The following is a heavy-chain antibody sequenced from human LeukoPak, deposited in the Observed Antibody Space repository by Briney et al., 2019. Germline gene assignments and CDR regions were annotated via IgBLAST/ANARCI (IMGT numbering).Heavy chain of an antibody. CDR2: IYYSGST. V-gene: IGHV4-39*01. CDR3: ARGSGGDAYHPLDY. Sequence: SETLSLTCTVSGGSISSSYYYWGWIRQPPGKGLEWIGSIYYSGSTYYNPSLKSRVTISVDTSKNQFSLKLRSVTAADTAVYYCARGSGGDAYHPLDYWGQGILVTVSS. CDR1: GGSISSSYYY. J-gene: IGHJ4*02. D-gene: IGHD3-16*01.